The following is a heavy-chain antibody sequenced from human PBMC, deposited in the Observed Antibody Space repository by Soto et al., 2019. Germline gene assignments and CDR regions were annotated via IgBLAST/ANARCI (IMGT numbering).Heavy chain of an antibody. V-gene: IGHV2-5*02. CDR2: IYWDDDK. D-gene: IGHD3-3*01. CDR3: AHRVLRTVFGLVTTTAIYFDF. J-gene: IGHJ4*02. Sequence: QITLNESGPPQVNPRQTLTLTCTFSGFSLTTSGVGVGWIRQSPGKAPEWLALIYWDDDKRYSPSVKSRLTITKDTSKNQVVLTMADLDPADTATYYCAHRVLRTVFGLVTTTAIYFDFWGQGTPVAVSS. CDR1: GFSLTTSGVG.